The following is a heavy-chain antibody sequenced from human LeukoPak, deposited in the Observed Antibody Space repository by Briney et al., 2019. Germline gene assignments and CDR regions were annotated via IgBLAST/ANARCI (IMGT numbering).Heavy chain of an antibody. CDR2: INWNGGST. CDR1: GFTFDDYG. J-gene: IGHJ4*02. CDR3: ATSGGQLWFPFTDY. D-gene: IGHD5-18*01. Sequence: PGGSLRLSCAASGFTFDDYGMSWVRQAPGKGLEWVSGINWNGGSTGYADSVKGRFTISRDNAKNSLYLQMNSLRAEDTALYYCATSGGQLWFPFTDYWGQGTLVTVSS. V-gene: IGHV3-20*04.